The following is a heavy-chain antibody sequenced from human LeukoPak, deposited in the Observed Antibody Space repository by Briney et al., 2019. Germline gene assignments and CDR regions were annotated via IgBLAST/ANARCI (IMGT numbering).Heavy chain of an antibody. Sequence: PGGSLRLSCAASGFTFSTYWMSWVRQAPGKGLEWVANIKQDGSEKYYVDSVKGRFTISRDNSKNSLYLQMNSLRDDDTGIYYCAKYSGYNLEYWGQGTLVTVSP. CDR1: GFTFSTYW. CDR3: AKYSGYNLEY. V-gene: IGHV3-7*01. D-gene: IGHD5-12*01. J-gene: IGHJ4*02. CDR2: IKQDGSEK.